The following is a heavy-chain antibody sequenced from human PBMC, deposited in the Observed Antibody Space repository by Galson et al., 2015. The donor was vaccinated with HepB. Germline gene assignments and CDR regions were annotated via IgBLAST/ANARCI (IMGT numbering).Heavy chain of an antibody. CDR2: ISSSSSYI. J-gene: IGHJ5*02. CDR1: GFTFSSYS. Sequence: SCKASGFTFSSYSMNWVRQAPGKGLEWVSSISSSSSYIYYADSVKGRFTISRDNAKNSLYLQMNSLRAEDTAVYYCARDRGGDSSGYYYVGSNWFDPWGQGTLVTVSS. CDR3: ARDRGGDSSGYYYVGSNWFDP. V-gene: IGHV3-21*01. D-gene: IGHD3-22*01.